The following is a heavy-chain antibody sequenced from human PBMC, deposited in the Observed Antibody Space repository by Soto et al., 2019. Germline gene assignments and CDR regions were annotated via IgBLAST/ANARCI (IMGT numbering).Heavy chain of an antibody. CDR1: GFTFNNYA. D-gene: IGHD2-8*02. V-gene: IGHV3-23*01. J-gene: IGHJ6*01. CDR3: AKDWTGDTCPCMDV. CDR2: ISGSDGST. Sequence: EVQLLESGGGLVQPGGSLRLSCAASGFTFNNYAMTWVRQAPGKGLEWVSTISGSDGSTYYADSVKGRFTISRDNSKNALYLQMSSLRAEDTALYYCAKDWTGDTCPCMDVWGQGTKVTVSS.